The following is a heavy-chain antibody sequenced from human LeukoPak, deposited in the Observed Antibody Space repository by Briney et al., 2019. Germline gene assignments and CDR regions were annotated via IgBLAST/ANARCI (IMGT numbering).Heavy chain of an antibody. CDR3: ARVLRYCSGGNCYSGGLGYMDV. CDR1: GFTFSSYA. Sequence: GGSLRLSCAASGFTFSSYAMSWVRQAPGKGLEWVANIKQDGSEKYYADSVKGRFTISRDNAKNSLFLQMNSLRAEDTAVYYCARVLRYCSGGNCYSGGLGYMDVWGKGTTVTISS. V-gene: IGHV3-7*03. CDR2: IKQDGSEK. J-gene: IGHJ6*03. D-gene: IGHD2-15*01.